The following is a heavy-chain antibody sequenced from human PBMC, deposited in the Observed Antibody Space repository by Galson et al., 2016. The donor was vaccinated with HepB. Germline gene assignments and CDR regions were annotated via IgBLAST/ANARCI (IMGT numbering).Heavy chain of an antibody. V-gene: IGHV3-33*06. Sequence: SLRLSCAASGFTFSTYGMHWVRQAPGKGLEWVAVIWYDGSNQYYAHSVKGRFSISRDNSASTLSLQMNSLSAEDTAIYYCAKGNIAGIPAAPYSWGQGTLVTVSS. J-gene: IGHJ4*02. D-gene: IGHD2-2*01. CDR3: AKGNIAGIPAAPYS. CDR1: GFTFSTYG. CDR2: IWYDGSNQ.